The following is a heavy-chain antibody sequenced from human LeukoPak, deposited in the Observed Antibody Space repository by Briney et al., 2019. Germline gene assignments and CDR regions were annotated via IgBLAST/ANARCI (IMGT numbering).Heavy chain of an antibody. V-gene: IGHV4-61*08. CDR1: GGSISSGGYY. D-gene: IGHD1-26*01. CDR2: IYYSGST. J-gene: IGHJ5*02. Sequence: SETLSLTCTVSGGSISSGGYYWSWIRQHPGKGLEWIGYIYYSGSTNYNPSLKSRVTISVDTSKNQFSLKLSSVTAADTAVYYCARSRAFNSGAFDPWGQGSLVTVSS. CDR3: ARSRAFNSGAFDP.